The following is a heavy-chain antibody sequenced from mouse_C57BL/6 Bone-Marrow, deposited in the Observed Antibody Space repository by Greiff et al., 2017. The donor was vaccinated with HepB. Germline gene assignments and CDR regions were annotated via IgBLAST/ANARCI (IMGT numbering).Heavy chain of an antibody. CDR2: ISDGGSYT. CDR1: GFTFSSYA. D-gene: IGHD2-1*01. J-gene: IGHJ4*01. CDR3: ARREYGNYPYYYAMDY. V-gene: IGHV5-4*03. Sequence: EVKLVESGGGLVKPGGSLKLSCAASGFTFSSYAMSWVRQTPEKRLEWVATISDGGSYTYYPDNVKGRFTISRDNAKNNLYLQMSHLKSEDTAMYYWARREYGNYPYYYAMDYWGQGTSVTVSS.